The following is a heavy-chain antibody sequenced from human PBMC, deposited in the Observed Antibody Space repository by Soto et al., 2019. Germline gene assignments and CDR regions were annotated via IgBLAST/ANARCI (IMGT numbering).Heavy chain of an antibody. V-gene: IGHV3-30*18. CDR2: ISYDGSNI. CDR3: AKRGSGSQFDY. CDR1: GFTFSSYG. Sequence: GGSLRLSCAASGFTFSSYGMHWVRQAPGKGLEWVAAISYDGSNIYYADSVKGRFTISRDNSKHTLYLQMNSLRAEDTAVYYCAKRGSGSQFDYWGQGTLVTVS. J-gene: IGHJ4*02. D-gene: IGHD1-26*01.